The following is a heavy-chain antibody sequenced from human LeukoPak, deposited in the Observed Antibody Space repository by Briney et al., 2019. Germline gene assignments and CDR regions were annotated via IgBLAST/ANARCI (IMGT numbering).Heavy chain of an antibody. CDR3: ARDAAAGDLDY. V-gene: IGHV1-18*04. CDR2: ISAYNGNT. D-gene: IGHD7-27*01. Sequence: ASVKVSCKASGYTFTGYYMHWVRQAPGQGLEWMGWISAYNGNTNYAQKLQGRVTMTTDTSTSTAYMELRSLRSDDTAVYYCARDAAAGDLDYWGQGTLVTVSS. CDR1: GYTFTGYY. J-gene: IGHJ4*02.